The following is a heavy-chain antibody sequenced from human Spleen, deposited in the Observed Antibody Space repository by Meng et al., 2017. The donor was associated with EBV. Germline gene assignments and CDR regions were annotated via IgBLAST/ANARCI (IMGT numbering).Heavy chain of an antibody. V-gene: IGHV4-34*01. CDR2: INHSGST. CDR1: GGSFSGYY. Sequence: QVQLQPWGARLLKPSETLSPTCAVYGGSFSGYYWSWIRQPPGKGLEWIGEINHSGSTNYNSSLKSRVTISVDTSKNQFSLKLSSVTAADTAVYYCARGLNFDIVVVPAAIGWFDPWGQGTLVTVSS. D-gene: IGHD2-2*01. J-gene: IGHJ5*02. CDR3: ARGLNFDIVVVPAAIGWFDP.